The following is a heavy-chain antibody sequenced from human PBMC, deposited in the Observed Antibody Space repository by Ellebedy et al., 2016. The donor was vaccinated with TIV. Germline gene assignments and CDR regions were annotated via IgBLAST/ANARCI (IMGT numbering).Heavy chain of an antibody. CDR3: SAGVVGRQYAFDM. CDR2: SRCKADGGTN. V-gene: IGHV3-49*03. CDR1: GFILGDYG. J-gene: IGHJ3*02. Sequence: PGGSLRLSCTASGFILGDYGMSWFRQAPGKGLEWLGFSRCKADGGTNFYATSLKGRFSISRDDSKGIAYLQMNSLKTEDTAVYYCSAGVVGRQYAFDMWGQGTMVTVAS. D-gene: IGHD2-21*01.